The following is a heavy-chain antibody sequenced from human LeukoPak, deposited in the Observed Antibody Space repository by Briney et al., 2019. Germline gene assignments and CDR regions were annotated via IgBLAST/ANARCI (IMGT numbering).Heavy chain of an antibody. D-gene: IGHD6-19*01. Sequence: SETLSLTCTVSGGSISSSSYYWGWIRQPPGKGLEWIGSIYYSGSTYYNPSLKSRVTMSVDTSKNQFSLKLSSVTAADTAVYYCARLASSGWSRAKYFQHWGQGTLVTVSS. CDR2: IYYSGST. V-gene: IGHV4-39*01. CDR1: GGSISSSSYY. CDR3: ARLASSGWSRAKYFQH. J-gene: IGHJ1*01.